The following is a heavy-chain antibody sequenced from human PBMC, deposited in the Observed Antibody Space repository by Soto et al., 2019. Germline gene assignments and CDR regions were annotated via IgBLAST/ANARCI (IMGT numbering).Heavy chain of an antibody. CDR3: ARRISSYRTVSPPGWFDP. CDR1: GGSFSGYY. V-gene: IGHV4-34*01. D-gene: IGHD6-6*01. J-gene: IGHJ5*02. Sequence: PSETLSLTCAVYGGSFSGYYWSWIRQPPGKGLEWIGEINHSGSTNYNPSLKSRVTISVDTSKNQSSLKLSSVTAADTAVYYCARRISSYRTVSPPGWFDPWGQGTLVTVSS. CDR2: INHSGST.